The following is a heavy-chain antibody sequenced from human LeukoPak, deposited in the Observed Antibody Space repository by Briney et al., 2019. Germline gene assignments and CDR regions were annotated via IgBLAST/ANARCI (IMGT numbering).Heavy chain of an antibody. CDR2: ISSSGSTT. CDR1: GFTFSDYY. V-gene: IGHV3-11*01. CDR3: AKESKTRIAALDF. D-gene: IGHD6-13*01. Sequence: GGSLRLSCAASGFTFSDYYMSWIRQAPGKGLEWVSYISSSGSTTHYADSVRGRFTISRDNAKNSLYLQMNSLRAEDTAVYYCAKESKTRIAALDFWGQGTLVTVSS. J-gene: IGHJ4*02.